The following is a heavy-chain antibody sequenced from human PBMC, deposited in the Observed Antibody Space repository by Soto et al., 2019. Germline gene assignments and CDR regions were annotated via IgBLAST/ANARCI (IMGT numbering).Heavy chain of an antibody. CDR1: GYTFTSYY. D-gene: IGHD2-2*01. CDR2: INPSGGST. Sequence: GASVKVSCKASGYTFTSYYMHWVRQAPGQGLEWMGIINPSGGSTSYAQKFQGWVTMTRDTSISTAYMELSRLRSDDTAVYYCARGSNIVVVPAAGTYFDYWGQGTLVTVSS. V-gene: IGHV1-46*01. CDR3: ARGSNIVVVPAAGTYFDY. J-gene: IGHJ4*02.